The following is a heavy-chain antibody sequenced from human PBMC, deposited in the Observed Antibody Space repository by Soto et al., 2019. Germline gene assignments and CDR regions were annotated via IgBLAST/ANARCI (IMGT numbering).Heavy chain of an antibody. CDR1: GYTFINYH. J-gene: IGHJ4*02. V-gene: IGHV1-18*01. D-gene: IGHD5-12*01. Sequence: QVQLVQSGGEVKKPGASVTVSCKASGYTFINYHITWVRQAPGQGLEWMAWINTYNGMTDYAQRFQGRVTMTRDTSTSTAYMELRKLGYDVTAVYFCAKSPRGEMAKDWGQGTLVTVSS. CDR2: INTYNGMT. CDR3: AKSPRGEMAKD.